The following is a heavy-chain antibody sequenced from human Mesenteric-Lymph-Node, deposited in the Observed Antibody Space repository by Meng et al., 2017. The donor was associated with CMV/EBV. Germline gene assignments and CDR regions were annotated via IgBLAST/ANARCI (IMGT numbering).Heavy chain of an antibody. D-gene: IGHD3-10*01. CDR2: INHSGST. V-gene: IGHV4-34*01. CDR1: GGSFSGYY. Sequence: SQTLSLTCAVYGGSFSGYYWSWIRQPPGKGLEWIGEINHSGSTNYNPSLKSRVTISVDTSKNQFSLKLSSVTAADTAVYYCARETVWFGERRDAFDIWGQGTMVTVSS. J-gene: IGHJ3*02. CDR3: ARETVWFGERRDAFDI.